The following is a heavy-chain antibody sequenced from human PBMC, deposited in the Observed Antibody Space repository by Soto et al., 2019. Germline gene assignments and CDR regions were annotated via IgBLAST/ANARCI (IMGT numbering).Heavy chain of an antibody. CDR1: GFTLSSYA. CDR3: AKEVTSGSYSHYYYGVDD. J-gene: IGHJ6*02. Sequence: EVQLLESGGGLVQPGGSLRLSCAASGFTLSSYAMSWVRQAPGKGREWVSAISGSGNRTFHADSVKGRFTITRDNAKNALDLQMNSLRVEDTAVYYCAKEVTSGSYSHYYYGVDDWGQGTMVTVSS. V-gene: IGHV3-23*01. D-gene: IGHD1-26*01. CDR2: ISGSGNRT.